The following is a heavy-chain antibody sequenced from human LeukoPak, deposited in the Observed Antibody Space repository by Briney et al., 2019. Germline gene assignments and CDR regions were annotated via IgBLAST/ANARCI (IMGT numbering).Heavy chain of an antibody. CDR3: AKTKPYSTTWYGGID. CDR2: IRESGGST. Sequence: GGSLRLSCVASGCTFSSYAMSWVRPAPGKGLDWVAAIRESGGSTHFPDSLNGRFTISSDNPKNQLYLQVNSLKAEDKAVDYCAKTKPYSTTWYGGIDWGQGALVTVSS. J-gene: IGHJ4*02. V-gene: IGHV3-23*01. CDR1: GCTFSSYA. D-gene: IGHD6-13*01.